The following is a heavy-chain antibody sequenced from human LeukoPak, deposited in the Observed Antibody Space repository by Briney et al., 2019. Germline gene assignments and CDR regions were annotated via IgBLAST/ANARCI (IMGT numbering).Heavy chain of an antibody. D-gene: IGHD3-22*01. Sequence: SVKVSCKASGGTFSSYAISWVRQAPGQGLEWMGGIIPIFGTANYAQKFQGRVTITADKSTSTAYMELSSLRSEDTAAYYCASGAYDSSGYYEEHFDYWGQGTLVTVSS. V-gene: IGHV1-69*06. CDR1: GGTFSSYA. CDR3: ASGAYDSSGYYEEHFDY. CDR2: IIPIFGTA. J-gene: IGHJ4*02.